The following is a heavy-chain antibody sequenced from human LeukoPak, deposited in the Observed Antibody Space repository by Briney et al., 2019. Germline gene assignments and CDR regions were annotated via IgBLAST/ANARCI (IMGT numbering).Heavy chain of an antibody. CDR1: GGPITTYY. Sequence: SETLSLTCTVSGGPITTYYLSWIRQSAGMGLEWIGRISGSGVITYNPSLKSRVILSLDTSNNHFSLKLISVTAADTAVYYCARTPGYQLLFVYYYMDVWGKGTTVTVSS. V-gene: IGHV4-4*07. CDR2: ISGSGVI. D-gene: IGHD2-2*01. CDR3: ARTPGYQLLFVYYYMDV. J-gene: IGHJ6*03.